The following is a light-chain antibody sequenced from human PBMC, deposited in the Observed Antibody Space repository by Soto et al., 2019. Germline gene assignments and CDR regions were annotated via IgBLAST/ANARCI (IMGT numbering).Light chain of an antibody. Sequence: EIVLTQSPGTLSLSPGERAPLSCRSSQSVSSSYLAWYQQNVGQAPRLLIYEASNSATGIPDRFSGSRSGPDVTLTISRLEPEAFAVYYCQQYWRSPRTCGKGTKVESK. CDR3: QQYWRSPRT. CDR1: QSVSSSY. V-gene: IGKV3-20*01. J-gene: IGKJ1*01. CDR2: EAS.